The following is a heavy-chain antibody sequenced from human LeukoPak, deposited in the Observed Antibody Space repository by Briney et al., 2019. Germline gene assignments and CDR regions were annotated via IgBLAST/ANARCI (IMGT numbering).Heavy chain of an antibody. CDR2: IKHGGFT. CDR3: ARGLGEGYPDY. V-gene: IGHV4-34*01. D-gene: IGHD5-24*01. CDR1: GGSFSGFY. J-gene: IGHJ4*02. Sequence: SETLSLTCAVHGGSFSGFYWTWMRQPPGKELEWIGEIKHGGFTSYHPSLKSRVAMSEDTSNNQFSLKLTSVTAADTAVYYCARGLGEGYPDYWGPGTLVTVSS.